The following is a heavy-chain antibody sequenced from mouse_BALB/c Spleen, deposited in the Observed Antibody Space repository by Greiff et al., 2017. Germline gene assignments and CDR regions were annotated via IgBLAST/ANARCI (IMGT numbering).Heavy chain of an antibody. CDR3: ARSSVRQESPYAMDY. D-gene: IGHD2-14*01. Sequence: LQESGAELVKPGASVKLSCKTSGYTFTSYWIQWVKQRPGQGLGWIGEIFPGTGTTYYNEKFKGKATLTIDTSSSTAYMQLSSLTSEDSAVYFCARSSVRQESPYAMDYWGQGTSVTVSS. V-gene: IGHV1S132*01. CDR2: IFPGTGTT. J-gene: IGHJ4*01. CDR1: GYTFTSYW.